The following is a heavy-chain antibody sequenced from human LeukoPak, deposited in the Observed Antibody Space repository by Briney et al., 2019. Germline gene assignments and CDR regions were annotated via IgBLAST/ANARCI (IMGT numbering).Heavy chain of an antibody. CDR1: GFTFSDYY. CDR3: ARDVVRGTVAGTGSMDV. Sequence: SGGSLRLSCAASGFTFSDYYMSWIRQAPGKGLEWVSYISSSGSTIYYADSVKGRFTISRDNAKNSLYLQMNSLRAEDTAVYYCARDVVRGTVAGTGSMDVWGKGTTVTVSS. J-gene: IGHJ6*03. CDR2: ISSSGSTI. V-gene: IGHV3-11*04. D-gene: IGHD6-19*01.